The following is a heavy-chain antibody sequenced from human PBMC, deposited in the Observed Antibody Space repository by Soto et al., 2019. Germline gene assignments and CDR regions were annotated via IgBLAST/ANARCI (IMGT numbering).Heavy chain of an antibody. D-gene: IGHD4-17*01. CDR2: INHSGST. Sequence: QVQLQQWGAGLLKPSETLSLTCAVYGGSFSGYYWSWIRQPPGKGLEWIGEINHSGSTNYTPSLTSRVTISLDTYKHKFSLKLRSVSAADTDVYYCARGVTPTTTVTTRHYYYYMDVWGKGTTVTVSS. CDR1: GGSFSGYY. CDR3: ARGVTPTTTVTTRHYYYYMDV. V-gene: IGHV4-34*01. J-gene: IGHJ6*03.